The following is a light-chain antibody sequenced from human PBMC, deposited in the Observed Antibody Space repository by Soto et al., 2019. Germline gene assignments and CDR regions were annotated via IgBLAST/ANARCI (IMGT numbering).Light chain of an antibody. J-gene: IGLJ2*01. CDR3: SSYTISSNHVV. V-gene: IGLV2-14*01. Sequence: QSVLTQPASVSGSPGQSITLSCTGTSSDVGHYNYVSWYQQHPGKAPNLMIYDVSNRPSGVSNRFSGSKSGNTASLTISGLQAEDEADYYCSSYTISSNHVVFGGGTKLTVL. CDR2: DVS. CDR1: SSDVGHYNY.